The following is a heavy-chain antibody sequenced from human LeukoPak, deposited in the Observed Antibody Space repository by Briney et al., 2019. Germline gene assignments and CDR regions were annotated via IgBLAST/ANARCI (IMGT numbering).Heavy chain of an antibody. D-gene: IGHD3-16*01. CDR2: IYSGGST. CDR1: GFTVSSNY. J-gene: IGHJ6*02. CDR3: ARDRAVIRSDYYYYGMDV. V-gene: IGHV3-53*01. Sequence: GGSLRLSCAASGFTVSSNYLSWVRQAPGKGLEWVSIIYSGGSTYYADSVKGRFTISRDNSKNTLYLLMNSLRAEDTAVYYCARDRAVIRSDYYYYGMDVWGQGTTVTVTS.